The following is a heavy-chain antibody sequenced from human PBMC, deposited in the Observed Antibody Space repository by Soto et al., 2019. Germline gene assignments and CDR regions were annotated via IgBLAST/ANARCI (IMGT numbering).Heavy chain of an antibody. Sequence: QVQLQESGPGLVKPSETLSLTCTVSGGSISSYYWSWIRQPPGKGLEWIGYIYYSGSTNYNPSLKSRVTISVDTSKNQFSLKLSSVTAADTAVYYCARNPNWNPDEWWFDPWGQGTLVTVSS. J-gene: IGHJ5*02. V-gene: IGHV4-59*08. D-gene: IGHD1-20*01. CDR2: IYYSGST. CDR1: GGSISSYY. CDR3: ARNPNWNPDEWWFDP.